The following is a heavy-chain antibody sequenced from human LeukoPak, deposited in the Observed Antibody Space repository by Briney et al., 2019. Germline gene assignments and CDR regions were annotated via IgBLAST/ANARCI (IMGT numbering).Heavy chain of an antibody. Sequence: SETLSLTCIVSGGSIGSYYWSWIRQPPGKGLEWIGYIYTSGSTNYNPSLKSRVTISVDTSKNQFSLKLSSVTAADTAVYYCPRVNRRAARPYDAFDIWGQGTMVTVSS. V-gene: IGHV4-4*09. D-gene: IGHD6-6*01. CDR2: IYTSGST. CDR3: PRVNRRAARPYDAFDI. CDR1: GGSIGSYY. J-gene: IGHJ3*02.